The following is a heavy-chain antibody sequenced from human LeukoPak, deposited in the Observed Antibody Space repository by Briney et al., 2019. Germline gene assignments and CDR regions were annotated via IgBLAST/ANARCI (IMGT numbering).Heavy chain of an antibody. J-gene: IGHJ4*02. Sequence: GGSLRLSCAASGFTFSDYYMSWIRQAPGKGLEWVSYISSSGSTIYYADSVKGRFTISRDNAKNSPYLQMNSLRAEDTAVYYCARTKPIYYDSSGYSDYWGQGTLVTVSS. V-gene: IGHV3-11*01. CDR2: ISSSGSTI. D-gene: IGHD3-22*01. CDR3: ARTKPIYYDSSGYSDY. CDR1: GFTFSDYY.